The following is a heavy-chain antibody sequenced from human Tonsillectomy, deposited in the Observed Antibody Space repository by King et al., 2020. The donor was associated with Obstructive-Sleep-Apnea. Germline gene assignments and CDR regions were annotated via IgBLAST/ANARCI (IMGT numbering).Heavy chain of an antibody. J-gene: IGHJ4*02. V-gene: IGHV4-34*01. Sequence: VQLQQWGAGLLKPSETLSLTCAVYGGSFSGYYWSWNRQPPGKGLEWIGEINHSGSTNYNPSLKSRVTISVDTSKNQFSLKLSSVTAADTAVYYCARGGDIYYFDYWGQGTLVTVSS. CDR1: GGSFSGYY. D-gene: IGHD3-10*01. CDR2: INHSGST. CDR3: ARGGDIYYFDY.